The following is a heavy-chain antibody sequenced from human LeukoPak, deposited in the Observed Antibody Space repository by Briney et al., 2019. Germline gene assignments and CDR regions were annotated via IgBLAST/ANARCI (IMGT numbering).Heavy chain of an antibody. CDR2: INPDGSWT. Sequence: PGGSLRLSCAASRHTYNRHWMLGFRQAPGKGLVWVSCINPDGSWTLHADSVKGRFAISRDYARNTLYLQMNSLGVEDTAMYYCARYEQCPGVTASDPWSQGTLVTVSS. CDR3: ARYEQCPGVTASDP. CDR1: RHTYNRHW. J-gene: IGHJ5*02. D-gene: IGHD2-21*02. V-gene: IGHV3-74*01.